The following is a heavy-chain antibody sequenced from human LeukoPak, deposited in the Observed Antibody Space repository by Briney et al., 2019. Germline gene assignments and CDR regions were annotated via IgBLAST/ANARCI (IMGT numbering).Heavy chain of an antibody. Sequence: GGSLRLSCAASGFTFSSYEMNWVRQAPGKGLEWVSYISSSGSTIYYADSVKGRFTIFRDNAKNSLYLQMNSLRAEDTAVYYCASRGGYSYGSGSYYIPYGMDVWGKGTTVTVSS. J-gene: IGHJ6*04. CDR3: ASRGGYSYGSGSYYIPYGMDV. CDR2: ISSSGSTI. CDR1: GFTFSSYE. V-gene: IGHV3-48*03. D-gene: IGHD3-10*01.